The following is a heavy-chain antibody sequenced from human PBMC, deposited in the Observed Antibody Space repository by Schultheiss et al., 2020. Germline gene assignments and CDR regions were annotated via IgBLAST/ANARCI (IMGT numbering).Heavy chain of an antibody. CDR2: IYSCGST. V-gene: IGHV3-53*01. CDR1: GFTVSSNY. Sequence: GGSLRLSCAASGFTVSSNYMSWVRQAPGKGLEWVSVIYSCGSTYYADSVKGRFTISRDNAKNSLYLQMNSLRAEDTALYYCAKDRYVGGASEHFQHWGQGTLVNVSS. CDR3: AKDRYVGGASEHFQH. D-gene: IGHD2-21*01. J-gene: IGHJ1*01.